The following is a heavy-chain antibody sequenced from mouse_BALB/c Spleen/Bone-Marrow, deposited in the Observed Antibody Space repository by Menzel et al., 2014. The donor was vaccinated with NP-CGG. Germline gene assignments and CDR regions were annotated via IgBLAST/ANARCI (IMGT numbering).Heavy chain of an antibody. CDR1: GFTFSSFG. V-gene: IGHV5-17*02. J-gene: IGHJ2*01. CDR3: ARSGSSSGYFDY. D-gene: IGHD1-1*01. Sequence: EVHLVESGRGLVQPGGSRKLSCAASGFTFSSFGMHWVRQAPEKGLEWVAYISSGSSTVYYADKVMGRFTISRDNPKNTLFLQMTSLRSEDTAMYYCARSGSSSGYFDYWGQGTTLTVSS. CDR2: ISSGSSTV.